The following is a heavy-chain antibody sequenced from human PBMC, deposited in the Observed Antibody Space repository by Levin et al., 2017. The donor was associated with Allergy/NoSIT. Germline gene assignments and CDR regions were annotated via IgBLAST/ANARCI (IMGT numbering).Heavy chain of an antibody. Sequence: GGSLRLSCAASGFTFSSYSMNWVRQAPGKGLEWVSSISSSSSYIYYADSVKGRFTISRDNAKNSLYLQMNSLRAEDTAVYYCARDRALYRRLGYYGMDVWGQGTTVTVSS. CDR3: ARDRALYRRLGYYGMDV. CDR2: ISSSSSYI. J-gene: IGHJ6*02. V-gene: IGHV3-21*01. D-gene: IGHD3-16*01. CDR1: GFTFSSYS.